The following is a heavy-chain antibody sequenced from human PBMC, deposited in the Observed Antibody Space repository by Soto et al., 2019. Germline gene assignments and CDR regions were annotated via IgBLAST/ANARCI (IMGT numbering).Heavy chain of an antibody. CDR3: ARVHGSVVPAASYYYYGMDV. Sequence: SETLSLTCAVSGGSISSSNWWSWVRQPPGKGLEWIGEIYHSGSTNYNPSLKSRVTISVDKSKNQYYLKLSSVTAADTAVYYFARVHGSVVPAASYYYYGMDVWGQGTTVTVSS. J-gene: IGHJ6*02. D-gene: IGHD2-2*01. CDR2: IYHSGST. CDR1: GGSISSSNW. V-gene: IGHV4-4*02.